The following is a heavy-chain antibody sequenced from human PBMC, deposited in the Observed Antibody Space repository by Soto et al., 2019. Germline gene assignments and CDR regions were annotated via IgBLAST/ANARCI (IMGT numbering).Heavy chain of an antibody. J-gene: IGHJ6*02. CDR3: ARGGGYCSSTSCYTRQYYYYYYGMDI. Sequence: SETLSLTCAVYGGSFSGYYWSWIRQPPGKGLEWIGEINHSGSTNYNPSLKSRVTISVDTSKNQFSLKLSSVTAADTAVYYCARGGGYCSSTSCYTRQYYYYYYGMDIWGQGTTVTVSS. D-gene: IGHD2-2*02. CDR1: GGSFSGYY. V-gene: IGHV4-34*01. CDR2: INHSGST.